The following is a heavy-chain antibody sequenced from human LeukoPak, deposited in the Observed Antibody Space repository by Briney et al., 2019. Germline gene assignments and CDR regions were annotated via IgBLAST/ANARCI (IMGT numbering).Heavy chain of an antibody. CDR3: ARVLYCSGGSCLLRGYYFDY. J-gene: IGHJ4*02. CDR1: GGTFSSYA. Sequence: GASVKVSCKASGGTFSSYAISWVRQAPGQGLEWMGGIIPIFGTANCAQKFQGRVTITADESTSTAYMELSSLRSEDTAVYYCARVLYCSGGSCLLRGYYFDYWGQGTLVTVSS. D-gene: IGHD2-15*01. V-gene: IGHV1-69*01. CDR2: IIPIFGTA.